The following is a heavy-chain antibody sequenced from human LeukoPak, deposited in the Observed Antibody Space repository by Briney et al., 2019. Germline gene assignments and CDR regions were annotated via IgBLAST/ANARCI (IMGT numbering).Heavy chain of an antibody. Sequence: GGSLRLSCAASGFTFSSCWMSWVRQAPGKGLEWVSAISGSGGSTYYADSVKGRFTISRDNSKNTLYLQMNSLRAEDTAVYYCAKDRLRAYYYDSSDYWGQGTLVTVSS. CDR3: AKDRLRAYYYDSSDY. CDR2: ISGSGGST. V-gene: IGHV3-23*01. J-gene: IGHJ4*02. CDR1: GFTFSSCW. D-gene: IGHD3-22*01.